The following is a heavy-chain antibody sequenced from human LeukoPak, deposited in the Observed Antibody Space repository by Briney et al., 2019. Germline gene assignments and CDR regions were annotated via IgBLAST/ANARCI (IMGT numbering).Heavy chain of an antibody. Sequence: ASAKVSCKASGYTFTSYGISWVRQAPGQGLEWMGWISAYNGNTNYAQKLQGRVTMTTDTSTSTAYMELRSLRSDDTAVYYCARDDIVVVPAAMGFDYWGQGTLVTVSS. CDR1: GYTFTSYG. V-gene: IGHV1-18*04. CDR2: ISAYNGNT. CDR3: ARDDIVVVPAAMGFDY. J-gene: IGHJ4*02. D-gene: IGHD2-2*01.